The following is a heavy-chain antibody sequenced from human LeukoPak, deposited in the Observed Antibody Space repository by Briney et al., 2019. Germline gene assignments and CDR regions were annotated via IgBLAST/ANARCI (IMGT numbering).Heavy chain of an antibody. V-gene: IGHV3-30*02. CDR2: IRYDGSNK. J-gene: IGHJ4*02. D-gene: IGHD5-18*01. Sequence: GGSLRLSCAASGFTFSSYGMHWVRQAPGKGLEWVAFIRYDGSNKYYVDSVKGRFTISRDNSKNTLYLQMNSLRAEDTAVYYCAKDNLYGLWPLDYWGQGTLVTVSS. CDR1: GFTFSSYG. CDR3: AKDNLYGLWPLDY.